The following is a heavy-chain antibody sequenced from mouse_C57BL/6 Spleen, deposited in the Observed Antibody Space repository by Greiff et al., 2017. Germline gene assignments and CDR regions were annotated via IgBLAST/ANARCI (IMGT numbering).Heavy chain of an antibody. D-gene: IGHD1-1*01. CDR3: ARGGLITTVVPYYFDY. V-gene: IGHV1-26*01. Sequence: VQLQQSGPELVKPGASVKISCKASGYTFTDYYMNWVKQSHGKSLEWIGDINPNNGGTSYNQKFKGKATLTVDKSSSTAYMELRSLTSEESAVYYCARGGLITTVVPYYFDYWGQGTTLTVSS. CDR1: GYTFTDYY. CDR2: INPNNGGT. J-gene: IGHJ2*01.